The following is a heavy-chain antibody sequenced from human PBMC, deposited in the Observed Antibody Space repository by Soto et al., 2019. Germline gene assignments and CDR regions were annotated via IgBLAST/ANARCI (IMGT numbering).Heavy chain of an antibody. V-gene: IGHV3-74*01. CDR3: ARGAKGAYYVDV. Sequence: EVQLVVSGGGSVQPGGSLRLSCAASGFTYSDFWLHWVRQTPGKGLVWVSRIKGDAVTTNYADSVKGRFTTSRDNAKNTVYLQMDSLRDEDTAVYYCARGAKGAYYVDVWGKGTTVTVSS. CDR1: GFTYSDFW. D-gene: IGHD2-21*01. J-gene: IGHJ6*03. CDR2: IKGDAVTT.